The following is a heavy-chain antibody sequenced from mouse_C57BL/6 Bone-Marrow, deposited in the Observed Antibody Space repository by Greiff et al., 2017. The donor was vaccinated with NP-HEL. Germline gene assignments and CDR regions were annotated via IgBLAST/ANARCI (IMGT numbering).Heavy chain of an antibody. V-gene: IGHV5-4*03. CDR3: ARYYYGSSYGYVDY. J-gene: IGHJ2*01. CDR2: ISDGGSYT. CDR1: GFTFSSYA. D-gene: IGHD1-1*01. Sequence: EVKVVESGGGLVKPGGSLKLSCAASGFTFSSYAMSWVRQTPEKRLEWVATISDGGSYTYYPDNVKGRFTISRDNAKNNLYLQMSHLKSEGTAMYYCARYYYGSSYGYVDYWGQGTTLTVSS.